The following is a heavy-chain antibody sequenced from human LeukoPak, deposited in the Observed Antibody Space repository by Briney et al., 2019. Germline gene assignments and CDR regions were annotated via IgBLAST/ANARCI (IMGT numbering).Heavy chain of an antibody. V-gene: IGHV1-69*05. J-gene: IGHJ6*03. CDR3: ASGPMVRGVVRYYHYMDV. CDR1: GGTFSSYA. CDR2: IIPIFGTA. D-gene: IGHD3-10*01. Sequence: GASVKVSCKASGGTFSSYAISWVRQAPGQGLEWMGRIIPIFGTANYAQKFQGRVTITTDESTSTAYMELSSLRSEDTAVYYCASGPMVRGVVRYYHYMDVWGKGTTVTVSS.